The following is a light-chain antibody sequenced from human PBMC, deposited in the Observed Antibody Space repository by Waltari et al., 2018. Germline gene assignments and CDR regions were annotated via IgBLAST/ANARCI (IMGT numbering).Light chain of an antibody. CDR3: CSYAGSYTWV. J-gene: IGLJ3*02. CDR2: HVS. Sequence: QSALTQPRSVSGSPGQPVTISCTGTSSDVGGYNYVSWYQQHPGKAPKLMIYHVSKRPSGVPDRFSGSKSGNTASLTISGLQAEDEADYYCCSYAGSYTWVFGGGTKLTVL. CDR1: SSDVGGYNY. V-gene: IGLV2-11*01.